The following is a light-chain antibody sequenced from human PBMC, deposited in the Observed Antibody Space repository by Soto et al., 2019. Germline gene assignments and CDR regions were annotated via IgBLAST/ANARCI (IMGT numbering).Light chain of an antibody. CDR1: ESISTW. CDR3: QQYTGT. Sequence: DIKMNQSPSTLSATVGDRVTITCRASESISTWLAWYQQKPGRAPKLLIYDASNLESGVPSRFSGSSSGTEFILTIDSVQPDDFATYYCQQYTGTFGQGTKVDI. CDR2: DAS. J-gene: IGKJ1*01. V-gene: IGKV1-5*01.